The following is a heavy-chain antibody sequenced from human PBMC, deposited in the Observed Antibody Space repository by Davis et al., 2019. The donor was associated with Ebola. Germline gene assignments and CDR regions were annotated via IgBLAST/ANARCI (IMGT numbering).Heavy chain of an antibody. Sequence: ASVKVSCKASGYTFTSYDINWVRQAPGQGLEWMGIINPSGGSTSYAQKFQGRVTMTRDTSTSTVYMELSSLRSEDTAVYYCARGLRGEMATILEWFDPWGQGTLVTVSS. J-gene: IGHJ5*02. D-gene: IGHD5-24*01. CDR3: ARGLRGEMATILEWFDP. CDR1: GYTFTSYD. CDR2: INPSGGST. V-gene: IGHV1-46*01.